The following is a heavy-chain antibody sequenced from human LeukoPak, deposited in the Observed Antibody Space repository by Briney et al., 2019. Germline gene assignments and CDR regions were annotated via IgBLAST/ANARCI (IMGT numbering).Heavy chain of an antibody. D-gene: IGHD5-12*01. CDR3: AIRTPVDIVATLGERVKKGLDY. CDR2: MNPNSGNT. V-gene: IGHV1-8*02. Sequence: GASVKVSCKASGGTFSSYAISWVRQAPGQGLEWMGWMNPNSGNTGYAQKFQGRVTMTRNTSMSTAYLELSSLRSEDTAMYYCAIRTPVDIVATLGERVKKGLDYWGQGTLVTVSS. CDR1: GGTFSSYA. J-gene: IGHJ4*02.